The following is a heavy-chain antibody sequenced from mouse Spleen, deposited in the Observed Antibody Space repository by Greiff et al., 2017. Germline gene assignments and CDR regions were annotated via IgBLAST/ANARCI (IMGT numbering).Heavy chain of an antibody. D-gene: IGHD2-5*01. CDR3: ARHEDYSNWFAY. V-gene: IGHV5-9*04. Sequence: EVKLVESGGGLVKPGGSLKLSCAASGFTFSSYTMSWVRQTPAKRLEWVATISSGGGNTYYPDSVKGRFTISRDNARNTLYLQMSSLRSEDTAMYYCARHEDYSNWFAYWGQGTLVTVSA. J-gene: IGHJ3*01. CDR2: ISSGGGNT. CDR1: GFTFSSYT.